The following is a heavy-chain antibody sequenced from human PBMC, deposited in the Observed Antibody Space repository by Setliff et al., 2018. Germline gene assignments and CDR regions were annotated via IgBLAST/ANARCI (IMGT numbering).Heavy chain of an antibody. CDR3: ARVTNWGLDLRFDP. D-gene: IGHD7-27*01. Sequence: SETLSLTCSVSGGSITSYYWNWIRQPPGKGLEWIGNIFYGGTTNYNPLFKNRVTLSLDASENLFSLKLNAVTAADTAVYYCARVTNWGLDLRFDPWGQGILVTVSS. CDR1: GGSITSYY. CDR2: IFYGGTT. J-gene: IGHJ5*02. V-gene: IGHV4-59*01.